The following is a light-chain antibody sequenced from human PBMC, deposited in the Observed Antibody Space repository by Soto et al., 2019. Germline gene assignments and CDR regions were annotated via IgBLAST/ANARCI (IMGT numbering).Light chain of an antibody. CDR2: GAS. CDR1: QSVSSSY. Sequence: EIVLTQSPGTLSLSPGERATLSCRASQSVSSSYLAWYQQKPGQAPRLLIYGASSRATGIPDRFSGSGSGTDFTLTISRLEPEDLAVYYCQQYGSSPRTFGQGTKVENK. V-gene: IGKV3-20*01. J-gene: IGKJ1*01. CDR3: QQYGSSPRT.